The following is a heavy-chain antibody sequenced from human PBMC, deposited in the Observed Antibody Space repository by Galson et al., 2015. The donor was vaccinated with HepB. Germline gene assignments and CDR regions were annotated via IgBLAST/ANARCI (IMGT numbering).Heavy chain of an antibody. Sequence: SLRLSCAASGFTFSSYSMNWVRQAPGKGLEWVSSISSSSSYIYYADSVKGRFTISRDNAKNSLYLQMNSLRAEDTAVYYCARDGKITMIVVALPDAFDIWGQGTMVTVSS. CDR1: GFTFSSYS. D-gene: IGHD3-22*01. CDR2: ISSSSSYI. V-gene: IGHV3-21*01. CDR3: ARDGKITMIVVALPDAFDI. J-gene: IGHJ3*02.